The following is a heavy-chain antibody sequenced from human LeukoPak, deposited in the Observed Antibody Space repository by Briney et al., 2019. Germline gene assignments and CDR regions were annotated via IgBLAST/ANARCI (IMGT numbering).Heavy chain of an antibody. J-gene: IGHJ6*03. CDR2: ISSSGSTI. V-gene: IGHV3-11*01. CDR3: AKGIWTYYGSGSYMDV. D-gene: IGHD3-10*01. CDR1: GFTFSDYY. Sequence: GGSLRLSCAASGFTFSDYYMSWIRQAPGKGLEWVSYISSSGSTIYYADSVKGRFTISRDNAKNSLYLQMNSLRAEDTALYYCAKGIWTYYGSGSYMDVWGKGTTVTISS.